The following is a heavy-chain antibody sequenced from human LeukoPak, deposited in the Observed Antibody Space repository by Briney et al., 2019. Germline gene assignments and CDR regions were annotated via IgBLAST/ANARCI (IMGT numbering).Heavy chain of an antibody. D-gene: IGHD6-6*01. CDR1: GFTFSSYG. Sequence: GGSLRLSCAASGFTFSSYGMHWARRLPGKGLVWVSRISPTGSTTSYADSVKGRFTVSRDNAKNTLYLQVNNLRAEDTAVYYCARGPNSSWSGLDFWGQGTLVTVSS. V-gene: IGHV3-74*01. CDR2: ISPTGSTT. CDR3: ARGPNSSWSGLDF. J-gene: IGHJ4*02.